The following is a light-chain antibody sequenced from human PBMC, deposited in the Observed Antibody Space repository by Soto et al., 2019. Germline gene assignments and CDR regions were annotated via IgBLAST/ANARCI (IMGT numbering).Light chain of an antibody. Sequence: QSVLTQPASVSGSPGQSITISCTGTSSDVGSYNLVSWYQQHPGKAPKLMIYEGSERPSGVSNRFSGSKSGNTASLTISGLQAEDEADYYCCSFAGSSTLVFGGGTQLTVL. CDR1: SSDVGSYNL. J-gene: IGLJ2*01. CDR3: CSFAGSSTLV. CDR2: EGS. V-gene: IGLV2-23*01.